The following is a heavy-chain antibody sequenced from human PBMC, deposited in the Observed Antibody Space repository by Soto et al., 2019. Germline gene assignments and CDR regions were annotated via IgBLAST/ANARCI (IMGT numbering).Heavy chain of an antibody. Sequence: PGGSLRLSCAASGFTFSSYAMSWVRQAPGKGLEWVSAISGSGGSTYYADSVKGRFTISRDNSKNTLYLQTNSLRAEDTAVYYCAKDMLWFGELAPASAGMDVWGQGTTVTVSS. CDR1: GFTFSSYA. CDR2: ISGSGGST. D-gene: IGHD3-10*01. V-gene: IGHV3-23*01. CDR3: AKDMLWFGELAPASAGMDV. J-gene: IGHJ6*02.